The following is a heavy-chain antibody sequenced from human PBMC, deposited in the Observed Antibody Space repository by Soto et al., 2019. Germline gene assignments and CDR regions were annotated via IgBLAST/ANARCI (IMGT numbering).Heavy chain of an antibody. CDR1: GFTVDDYA. V-gene: IGHV3-9*01. Sequence: EVQLVESGGGSVQPGRSLRLSCAASGFTVDDYAMHWVRQAPGKGLEWVSGISWNSETIDYADSVKGRFTISRDNAKSSLFLQMNSLRPDDTALYYCAKDMKWGGMTTIHYFDSWGQGTLVTVSS. CDR2: ISWNSETI. J-gene: IGHJ4*02. D-gene: IGHD4-17*01. CDR3: AKDMKWGGMTTIHYFDS.